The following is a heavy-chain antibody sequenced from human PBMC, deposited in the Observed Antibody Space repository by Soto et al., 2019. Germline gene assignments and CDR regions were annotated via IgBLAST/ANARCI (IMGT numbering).Heavy chain of an antibody. CDR2: IDWDDDK. CDR1: WFSLSTSVIF. J-gene: IGHJ4*02. V-gene: IGHV2-70*01. Sequence: SGPTLVNPTQTLTLTCTFSWFSLSTSVIFVSLILQPPGNSLEWLALIDWDDDKYYSTSLKTMLTISKYTSKNQVFLTMTNMDPVDXXTXYCARIRGLGDPSWFDYWGQGTLVTVSS. D-gene: IGHD3-16*01. CDR3: ARIRGLGDPSWFDY.